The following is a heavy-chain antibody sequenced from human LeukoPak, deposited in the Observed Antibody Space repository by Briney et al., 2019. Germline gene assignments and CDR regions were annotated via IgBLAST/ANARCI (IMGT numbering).Heavy chain of an antibody. J-gene: IGHJ4*02. V-gene: IGHV4-4*07. CDR2: IYTSGSI. CDR1: GGSIRNYF. D-gene: IGHD6-19*01. CDR3: ARENYSSGWYGIIDY. Sequence: PSETLSLTCSVSGGSIRNYFWSWIRQPAGKGLEWIGRIYTSGSIDYKPSLRSRVTMSVDTSRNQFSLKLTSVTAADTAVYYCARENYSSGWYGIIDYWGQGTLVTVSS.